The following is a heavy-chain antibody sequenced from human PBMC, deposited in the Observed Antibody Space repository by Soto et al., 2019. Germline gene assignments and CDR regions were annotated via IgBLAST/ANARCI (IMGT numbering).Heavy chain of an antibody. Sequence: QLQLQESGSGLVKPSQTLSLTCAVSGGSISSGGYSWSWIRQPPGKGLEWIGYIYHSGSTNYNPSLKSRVTISVDTSKNQFSLKLSSVTAADTAVYYCARLSIRRYSSSWSPYYYYYGMDVWGQGTTVTVSS. J-gene: IGHJ6*02. CDR3: ARLSIRRYSSSWSPYYYYYGMDV. V-gene: IGHV4-30-2*01. CDR2: IYHSGST. D-gene: IGHD6-13*01. CDR1: GGSISSGGYS.